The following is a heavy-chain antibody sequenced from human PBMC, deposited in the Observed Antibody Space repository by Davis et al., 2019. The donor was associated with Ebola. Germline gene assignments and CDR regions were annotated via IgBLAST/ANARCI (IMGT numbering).Heavy chain of an antibody. D-gene: IGHD1-26*01. J-gene: IGHJ4*01. V-gene: IGHV3-9*01. CDR2: ISWNSGSI. Sequence: GESLKISCAASGFTFDDYAMHWVRQAPGKGLEWVSGISWNSGSIGYADSVKGRFTISRDNAKNSLYLQMNSLRAEDTALYYCAKGVNSGSYPGYYFDYWGQGTLVTVSS. CDR3: AKGVNSGSYPGYYFDY. CDR1: GFTFDDYA.